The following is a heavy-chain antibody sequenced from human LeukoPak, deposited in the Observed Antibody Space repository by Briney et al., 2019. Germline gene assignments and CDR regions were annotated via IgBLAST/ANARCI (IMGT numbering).Heavy chain of an antibody. Sequence: GGSLRLSCEASGFSFSDYGMHWVRQAPGKGLEWVAFIRYDGSNKYYADSVKGRFTVSRDNSQSTLYLQMNSLRVEDTAVYYCATLKAAVTIFDNWGQGTLVTVSS. CDR1: GFSFSDYG. CDR2: IRYDGSNK. V-gene: IGHV3-30*02. CDR3: ATLKAAVTIFDN. D-gene: IGHD4-17*01. J-gene: IGHJ4*02.